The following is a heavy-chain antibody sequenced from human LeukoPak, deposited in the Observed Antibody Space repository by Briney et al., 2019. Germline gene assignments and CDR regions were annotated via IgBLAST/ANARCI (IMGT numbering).Heavy chain of an antibody. CDR3: ARGLKYGDPFDY. CDR2: IHYSGNT. D-gene: IGHD4-17*01. J-gene: IGHJ4*02. Sequence: SETLSLTCTVSGDSVRTNNYYWSWIRQPPGEGLEWIGYIHYSGNTNYNTSLKSRVTISVDRSKNQFSLKLSSVTAADTAVYYCARGLKYGDPFDYWGQGTLVTVSS. V-gene: IGHV4-61*01. CDR1: GDSVRTNNYY.